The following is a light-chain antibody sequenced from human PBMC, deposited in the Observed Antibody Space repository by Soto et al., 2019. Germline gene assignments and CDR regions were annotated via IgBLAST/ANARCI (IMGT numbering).Light chain of an antibody. CDR1: SSDVGGYNY. V-gene: IGLV2-14*01. CDR3: SSYTSSGTVV. J-gene: IGLJ1*01. CDR2: EVT. Sequence: QSALTQPASVSGSPGQSIIISCTGTSSDVGGYNYVSWYQQHPGKAPKLMIYEVTSRPSGVSNRFSGSKSVNTASLTISGLQAEDEADYYCSSYTSSGTVVFGTGTKLTVL.